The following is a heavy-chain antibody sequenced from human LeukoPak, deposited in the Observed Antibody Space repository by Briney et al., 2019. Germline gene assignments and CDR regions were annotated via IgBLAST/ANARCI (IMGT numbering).Heavy chain of an antibody. D-gene: IGHD2-15*01. CDR3: ARWWGFDP. CDR2: INHSGST. Sequence: KSSETLSLTCAVYGGSFSGYYWSWIRQPPGKGLEWIGEINHSGSTNYNPSLKSRVTISVDTSKNQFSLKLSSVTAADTAVYYCARWWGFDPWGQGTLVTVSS. CDR1: GGSFSGYY. V-gene: IGHV4-34*01. J-gene: IGHJ5*02.